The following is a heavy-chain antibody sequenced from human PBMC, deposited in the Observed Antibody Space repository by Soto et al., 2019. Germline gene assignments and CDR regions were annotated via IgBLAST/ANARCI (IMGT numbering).Heavy chain of an antibody. CDR2: IYYSGST. Sequence: SETLSLTCTVSGGSISSSDYYWSWIRQPPGKGLEWIGYIYYSGSTYYNPALKSRVAISVDTSKNQFSLKFNSVTAADTAVYYCARFTGDGENWFDPWGQGPLVTVSS. CDR3: ARFTGDGENWFDP. J-gene: IGHJ5*01. D-gene: IGHD3-10*01. CDR1: GGSISSSDYY. V-gene: IGHV4-30-4*01.